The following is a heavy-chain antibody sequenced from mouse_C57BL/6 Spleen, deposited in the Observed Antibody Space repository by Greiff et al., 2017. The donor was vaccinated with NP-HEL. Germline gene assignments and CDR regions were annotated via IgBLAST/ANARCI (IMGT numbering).Heavy chain of an antibody. V-gene: IGHV2-3*01. J-gene: IGHJ1*03. CDR2: IWGDGST. Sequence: VQGVESGPGLVAPSQSLSITCTVSGFSLTSYGVSWVRQPPGKGLEWLGVIWGDGSTNYHSALISRLSISKDNAKSQVCLKLNSLQTDDTDKYDCAKPERYKYFDVWGTGTTVTVSS. CDR1: GFSLTSYG. CDR3: AKPERYKYFDV.